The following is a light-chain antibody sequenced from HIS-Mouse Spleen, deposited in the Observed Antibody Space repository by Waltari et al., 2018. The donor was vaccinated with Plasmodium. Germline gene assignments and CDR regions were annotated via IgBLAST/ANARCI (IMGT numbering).Light chain of an antibody. J-gene: IGLJ2*01. CDR3: AAWDDSLNGPV. V-gene: IGLV1-44*01. CDR1: SSNIGSNT. Sequence: QSVLTQPPSASGTPGQRVTISCSGSSSNIGSNTVNWYQQRPGPATKLLIYSTNQRPSGVPDRFSGSKSGTSASLAISGLQSEDEADYYCAAWDDSLNGPVFGGGTKLTVL. CDR2: STN.